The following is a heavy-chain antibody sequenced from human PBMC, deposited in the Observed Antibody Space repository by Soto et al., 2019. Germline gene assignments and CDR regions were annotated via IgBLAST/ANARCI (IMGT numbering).Heavy chain of an antibody. CDR2: IQTGGAT. Sequence: QLVESGGGLFQAGGSTRLSCLVSGFTVGNFDMAWVRQAPGKGLEWASIIQTGGATYYSDSAQGRFTISRDNSKNTVYLQINTLRVEDTGVYSCVRVLYDSGVVDLWGQGSLITVS. D-gene: IGHD5-12*01. CDR1: GFTVGNFD. V-gene: IGHV3-53*01. CDR3: VRVLYDSGVVDL. J-gene: IGHJ4*02.